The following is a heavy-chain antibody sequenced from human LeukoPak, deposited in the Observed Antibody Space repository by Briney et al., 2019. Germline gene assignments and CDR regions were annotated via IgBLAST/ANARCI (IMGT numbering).Heavy chain of an antibody. V-gene: IGHV3-15*01. CDR1: GFTFSNAL. Sequence: GGSLRLSCAASGFTFSNALMGWVRQAPGKGLEWVGRIKSKTDGGTTDYAAPVKGRFTISRDDSKNTLYLQMNSLKTEDTAVYYCTTGPVTRSSYNWKNDYWGQGTLVTVSS. J-gene: IGHJ4*02. D-gene: IGHD1-20*01. CDR2: IKSKTDGGTT. CDR3: TTGPVTRSSYNWKNDY.